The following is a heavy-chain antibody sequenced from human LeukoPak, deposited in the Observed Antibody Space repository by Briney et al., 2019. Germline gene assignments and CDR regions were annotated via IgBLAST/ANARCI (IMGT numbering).Heavy chain of an antibody. CDR1: GGSFSGYY. D-gene: IGHD2-2*01. J-gene: IGHJ4*02. Sequence: SETLSLTCAVYGGSFSGYYWSWIRQPPGKGLEWIGEINHSGSTNYNPSLKSRVTISVDTSKNQFSLQLSSVTAADTAVYYCARGTIVVVPAAMLAPFFDYWGQGTLVTVSS. CDR3: ARGTIVVVPAAMLAPFFDY. CDR2: INHSGST. V-gene: IGHV4-34*01.